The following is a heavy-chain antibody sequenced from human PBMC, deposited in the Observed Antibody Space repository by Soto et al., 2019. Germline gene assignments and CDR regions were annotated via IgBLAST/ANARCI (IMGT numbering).Heavy chain of an antibody. V-gene: IGHV1-69*02. D-gene: IGHD1-1*01. J-gene: IGHJ4*02. Sequence: SVKVSCKAPGGTFSSYTISWVRQAPGQGLEWMGRIIPILGIANYAQKFQGRVTITADKSTSTAYMELSSLRSEDTAVYYCARVKTGTNRLFDYWGQGTLVTVSS. CDR1: GGTFSSYT. CDR3: ARVKTGTNRLFDY. CDR2: IIPILGIA.